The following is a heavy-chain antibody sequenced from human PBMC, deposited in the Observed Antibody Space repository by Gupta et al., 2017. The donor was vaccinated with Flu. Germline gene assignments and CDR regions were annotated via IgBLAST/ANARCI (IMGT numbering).Heavy chain of an antibody. D-gene: IGHD6-19*01. Sequence: QVQLLESGGGVVQPGRSLRLSCATSGFTFSGYAMDWVRQAPGKGLECVAVIDYDGSKQYYADSVKGRFTVSRDNSKNTLSLQMDSLRAEDTAVYYWARHIASVAAGYFDYWGQGTLVIVSS. CDR1: GFTFSGYA. J-gene: IGHJ4*02. CDR3: ARHIASVAAGYFDY. V-gene: IGHV3-30*06. CDR2: IDYDGSKQ.